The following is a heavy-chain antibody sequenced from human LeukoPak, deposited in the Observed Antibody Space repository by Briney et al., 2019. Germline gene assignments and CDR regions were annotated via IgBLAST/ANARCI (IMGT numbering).Heavy chain of an antibody. Sequence: GGSLRLACAASGFTFSDFYMGWIRQAPGKGLECVSYISSGGYNIHYADSVKGRFTISRDDAQNSLILQMNSLTAEDTAVFYCARGSRYGSGSHFDFWGQGTLVTVSS. CDR3: ARGSRYGSGSHFDF. V-gene: IGHV3-11*01. D-gene: IGHD3-10*01. CDR2: ISSGGYNI. CDR1: GFTFSDFY. J-gene: IGHJ4*02.